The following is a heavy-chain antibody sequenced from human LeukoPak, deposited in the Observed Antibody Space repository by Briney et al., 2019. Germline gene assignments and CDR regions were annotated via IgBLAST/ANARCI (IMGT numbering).Heavy chain of an antibody. CDR1: GYTFTSYW. Sequence: KISCNGSGYTFTSYWISWVRQAPGQGLEWMGGIIPIFGTANYAQKFQGRVTITTDESTSTAYMELSSLRSEDTAVYYCARDRLDSSGYYYEMGFDPWGQGTLVTVSS. D-gene: IGHD3-22*01. V-gene: IGHV1-69*05. J-gene: IGHJ5*02. CDR2: IIPIFGTA. CDR3: ARDRLDSSGYYYEMGFDP.